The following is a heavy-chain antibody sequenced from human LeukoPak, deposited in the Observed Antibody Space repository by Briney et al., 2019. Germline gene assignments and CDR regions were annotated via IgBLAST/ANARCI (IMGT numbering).Heavy chain of an antibody. J-gene: IGHJ6*03. D-gene: IGHD3-10*01. CDR3: ARLPMVRGVYYYYYMDV. CDR1: GGSFSGYY. CDR2: INHSGST. V-gene: IGHV4-34*01. Sequence: SETLSLTCAVYGGSFSGYYWSWIRQPPGKGLEWIGEINHSGSTNYNPSLKSRVTISVDTSKNQFSLKLSSVTAADTAVYYCARLPMVRGVYYYYYMDVWGKGTTVTVSS.